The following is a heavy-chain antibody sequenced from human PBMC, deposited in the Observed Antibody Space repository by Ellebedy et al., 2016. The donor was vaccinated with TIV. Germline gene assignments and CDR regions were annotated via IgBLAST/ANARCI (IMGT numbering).Heavy chain of an antibody. D-gene: IGHD5-12*01. CDR1: GGSFSGYY. V-gene: IGHV4-34*01. J-gene: IGHJ4*02. Sequence: SETLSLXXAVYGGSFSGYYWTWIRQPPGKGLEWIGEIDHSGSTNYNPSLKSRVTISVDTSKNQFSLKLSSVTAADTAVYYCAREKYSGYDFDYWGQGTLVTVSS. CDR3: AREKYSGYDFDY. CDR2: IDHSGST.